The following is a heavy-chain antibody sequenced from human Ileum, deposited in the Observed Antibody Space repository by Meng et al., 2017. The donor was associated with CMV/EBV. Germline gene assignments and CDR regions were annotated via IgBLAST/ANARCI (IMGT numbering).Heavy chain of an antibody. D-gene: IGHD6-6*01. J-gene: IGHJ4*02. CDR1: GDSISSGHYY. V-gene: IGHV4-30-4*01. CDR2: IHDSGST. Sequence: VPLQESCPRLVKPSPPQSLTCTVSGDSISSGHYYWSWIRQTPGKGLEWIGHIHDSGSTYYNPSLQSRVTISVDTSKNQFSLKLSSVTAADTAVYYCARVWGIAVRPLDYWGQGTLVTVSS. CDR3: ARVWGIAVRPLDY.